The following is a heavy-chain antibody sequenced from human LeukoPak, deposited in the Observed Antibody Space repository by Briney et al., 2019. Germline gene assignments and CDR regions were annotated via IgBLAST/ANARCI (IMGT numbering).Heavy chain of an antibody. CDR1: GGSISNYY. D-gene: IGHD5-18*01. J-gene: IGHJ6*03. V-gene: IGHV4-4*07. CDR2: MYSNGNT. Sequence: SETLSLTCPVSGGSISNYYWSWIRQPAGKGLEWIGRMYSNGNTNYNPSLQSRMTMSVDTSTNQFSLKLTSVTAADTAVYYCARDSPDGYSHGHYYYNMDVWGKGTTVTVS. CDR3: ARDSPDGYSHGHYYYNMDV.